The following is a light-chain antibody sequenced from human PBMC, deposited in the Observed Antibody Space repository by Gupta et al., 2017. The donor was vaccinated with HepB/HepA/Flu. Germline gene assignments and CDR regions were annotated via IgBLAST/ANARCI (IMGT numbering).Light chain of an antibody. CDR1: QSINSW. Sequence: DPQMTQSPSTLAASIGDRVTITCRASQSINSWLAWYQQKPGKAPKFLINKASTLESGVPSRFSGSRSGTEFTLTISSLQPEDFATYYCQQYDNYPLTFGGGTKVEIK. CDR2: KAS. CDR3: QQYDNYPLT. J-gene: IGKJ4*01. V-gene: IGKV1-5*03.